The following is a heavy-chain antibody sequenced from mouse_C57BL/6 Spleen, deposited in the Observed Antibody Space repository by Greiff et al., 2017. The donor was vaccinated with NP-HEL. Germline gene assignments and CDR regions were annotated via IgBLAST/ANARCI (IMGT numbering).Heavy chain of an antibody. CDR3: ARSHYYGSSHWYFDV. V-gene: IGHV1-15*01. D-gene: IGHD1-1*01. CDR1: GYTFTDYE. CDR2: IDPETGGT. Sequence: QVQRQQSGAELVRPGASVTLSCKASGYTFTDYEMHWVKQTPVHGLEWIGAIDPETGGTAYNQKFKGKAILTADKSSSTAYMELRSLTSEDSAVYYCARSHYYGSSHWYFDVWGTGTTVTVSS. J-gene: IGHJ1*03.